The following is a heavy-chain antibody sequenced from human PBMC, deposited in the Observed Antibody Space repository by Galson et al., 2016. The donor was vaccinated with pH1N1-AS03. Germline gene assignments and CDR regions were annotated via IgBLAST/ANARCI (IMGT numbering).Heavy chain of an antibody. V-gene: IGHV3-23*01. D-gene: IGHD3-10*01. CDR2: ISGSVLNT. J-gene: IGHJ4*02. CDR1: GFTFSNHA. Sequence: SLRLSCAASGFTFSNHAMNWVRQAPGEGLEWVSGISGSVLNTQYADSAKGRFTISRDNSKNTLYLLMNSLRAEDTAVYYCARSPYYYGSGGIDYWGQGTLVAVSS. CDR3: ARSPYYYGSGGIDY.